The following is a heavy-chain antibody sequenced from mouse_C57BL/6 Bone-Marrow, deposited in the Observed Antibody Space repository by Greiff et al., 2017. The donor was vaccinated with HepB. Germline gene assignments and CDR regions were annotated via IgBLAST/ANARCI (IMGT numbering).Heavy chain of an antibody. Sequence: VQLQQSGAELVRPGASVKLSCTASGFNIKDDYMHWVKQRPEQGLEWIGWIDPENGDTEYASKFQGKATITADKSSNTAYLQLSSLTSEDTAVYYCTTDDGYYDAMDYWGQGTSVTVSS. CDR1: GFNIKDDY. CDR3: TTDDGYYDAMDY. V-gene: IGHV14-4*01. D-gene: IGHD2-3*01. J-gene: IGHJ4*01. CDR2: IDPENGDT.